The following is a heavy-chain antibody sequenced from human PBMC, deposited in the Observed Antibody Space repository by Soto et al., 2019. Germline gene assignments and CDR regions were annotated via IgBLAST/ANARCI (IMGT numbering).Heavy chain of an antibody. CDR2: ISRGDGGT. D-gene: IGHD2-15*01. CDR3: SGHGGYSY. Sequence: GGSLRLSCAATGFTLRTNGMSWVRQAPGKGLEWVSAISRGDGGTYYADSVKGRFTVSRDSSTNTLYLQMRSLRAEDTAIYYCSGHGGYSYLGQGTLVTVSS. CDR1: GFTLRTNG. V-gene: IGHV3-23*01. J-gene: IGHJ4*02.